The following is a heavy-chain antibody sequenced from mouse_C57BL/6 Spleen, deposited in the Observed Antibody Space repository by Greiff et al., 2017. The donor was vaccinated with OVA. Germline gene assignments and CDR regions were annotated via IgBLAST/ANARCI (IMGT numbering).Heavy chain of an antibody. D-gene: IGHD2-3*01. CDR1: GYTFTDYY. V-gene: IGHV1-26*01. Sequence: EVQLQQSGPELVKPGASVKISCKASGYTFTDYYMNWVKQSHGKSLEWIGDINPNNGGTSYNQKFKGKATLTVDKSSSTAYMELRSLTSEDSAVYYCARSDDAYYGAMDYWGQGTSVTVSS. CDR3: ARSDDAYYGAMDY. CDR2: INPNNGGT. J-gene: IGHJ4*01.